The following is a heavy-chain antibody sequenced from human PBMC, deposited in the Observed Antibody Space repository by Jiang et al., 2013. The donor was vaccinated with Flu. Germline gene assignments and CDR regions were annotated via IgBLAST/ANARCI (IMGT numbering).Heavy chain of an antibody. V-gene: IGHV4-59*01. J-gene: IGHJ5*02. CDR1: GVSITSYW. CDR2: VYYSGTT. CDR3: ARDASGGYNWFDP. D-gene: IGHD2-15*01. Sequence: GPGLVRPSETLSLTCTVSGVSITSYWWSWIRQSPGKGLEWIGYVYYSGTTTYNPSLTSRVTISVDTSKNQFSLNLGSVTAADTAVYYCARDASGGYNWFDPWGQGILVTVSS.